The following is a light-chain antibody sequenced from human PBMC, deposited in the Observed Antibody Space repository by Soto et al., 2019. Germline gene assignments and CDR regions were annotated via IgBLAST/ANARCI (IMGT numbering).Light chain of an antibody. CDR1: QSVSTT. CDR2: CQX. Sequence: VLTQSPGTLSLSAGERATIAXRASQSVSTTYLAWYQQKPGHATRLXXXCQXTRATGIPARFSGSGSGREFTLTISSLQSEDFAVYYCQQYNNWPQITFGQGTRLDIK. J-gene: IGKJ5*01. V-gene: IGKV3-15*01. CDR3: QQYNNWPQIT.